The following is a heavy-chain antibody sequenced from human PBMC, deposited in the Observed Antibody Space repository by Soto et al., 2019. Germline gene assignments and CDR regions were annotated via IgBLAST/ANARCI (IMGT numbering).Heavy chain of an antibody. J-gene: IGHJ6*02. CDR1: GGSISSYY. CDR3: ARDITIFGGPSYGMDV. V-gene: IGHV4-59*01. Sequence: QVQLQESGPGLVKPSETLSLTCTVSGGSISSYYWSWIRQPPGKGLEWIGYIYYSGSTNYNPSLKSRVTISVDTSKNQFSLKLSSVTAADTALYYCARDITIFGGPSYGMDVWGQGTTVTVSS. D-gene: IGHD3-3*01. CDR2: IYYSGST.